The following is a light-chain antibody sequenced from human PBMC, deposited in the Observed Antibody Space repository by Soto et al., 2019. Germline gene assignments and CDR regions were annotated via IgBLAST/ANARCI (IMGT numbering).Light chain of an antibody. CDR1: QSVDWY. CDR2: DAL. V-gene: IGKV3-11*01. CDR3: QQRSNWPPIT. Sequence: EIVLTQSPATLYLSPGDIATLSCRARQSVDWYLAWYQQKPGQAPRLLIYDALKRATGTPDRFSGSGSGTDFTLTISRLEPEDFEVYYCQQRSNWPPITFGPGTKVDLK. J-gene: IGKJ3*01.